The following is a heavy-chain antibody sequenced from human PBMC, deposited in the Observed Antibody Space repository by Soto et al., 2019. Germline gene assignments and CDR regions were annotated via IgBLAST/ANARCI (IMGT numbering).Heavy chain of an antibody. CDR3: ARVPVLVRGVTNNWFDP. V-gene: IGHV4-34*01. J-gene: IGHJ5*02. Sequence: PSETLSLTCAVYGGSFSGYYWSWIRQPPGKGLEWIGEINHSGSTNYNPSLKSRVTISVDTSKNQFSLKLSSVTAADTAVYYCARVPVLVRGVTNNWFDPWGQGTLVTVSS. CDR1: GGSFSGYY. D-gene: IGHD3-10*01. CDR2: INHSGST.